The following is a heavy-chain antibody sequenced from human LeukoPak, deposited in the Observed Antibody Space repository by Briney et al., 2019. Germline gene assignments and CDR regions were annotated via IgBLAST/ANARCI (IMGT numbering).Heavy chain of an antibody. Sequence: GGSLRLSCAASGFTFSSYAMSWVRQAPGKGLEWVPAISGSGGSTYYADSVKGRFTISRDNSKNTLYLQMNSLRAEDTAVYYCAKSGHIVVVTAMPFDYWGQGTLVTVSS. D-gene: IGHD2-21*02. J-gene: IGHJ4*02. V-gene: IGHV3-23*01. CDR1: GFTFSSYA. CDR2: ISGSGGST. CDR3: AKSGHIVVVTAMPFDY.